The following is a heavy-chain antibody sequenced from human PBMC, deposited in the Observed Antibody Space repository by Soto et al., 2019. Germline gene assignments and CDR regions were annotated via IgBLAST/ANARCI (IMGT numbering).Heavy chain of an antibody. CDR1: DDSINSDKYH. J-gene: IGHJ4*02. CDR2: IYYRGNA. Sequence: PSETLSLTCSVSDDSINSDKYHWGWIRQPPGKGLEWIGSIYYRGNAYYNPSLQTRVTISLDKSKSQFSLKLNSVTAADSAVYFCARLEGLATISYYFDFWGPGALVTVSS. D-gene: IGHD3-9*01. V-gene: IGHV4-39*01. CDR3: ARLEGLATISYYFDF.